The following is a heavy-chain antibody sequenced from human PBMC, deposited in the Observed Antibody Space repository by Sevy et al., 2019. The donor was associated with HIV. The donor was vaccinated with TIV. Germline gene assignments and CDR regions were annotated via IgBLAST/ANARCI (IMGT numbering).Heavy chain of an antibody. Sequence: GGSLRLSCAASGFTFSSYGMHWVRQAPGKGLEWVAFIRYDGSNKYYADSVKGRFTISRENSKNTLYLQMNSLRAEDTAVYYCAKGLPLQWLVHGMDVWGQGTTVTVSS. V-gene: IGHV3-30*02. CDR3: AKGLPLQWLVHGMDV. D-gene: IGHD6-19*01. J-gene: IGHJ6*02. CDR1: GFTFSSYG. CDR2: IRYDGSNK.